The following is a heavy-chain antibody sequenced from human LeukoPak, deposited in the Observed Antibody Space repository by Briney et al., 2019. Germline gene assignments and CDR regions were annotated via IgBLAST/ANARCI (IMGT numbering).Heavy chain of an antibody. V-gene: IGHV3-30*02. Sequence: GGSLRLSCAASGFTFSSHGMHWVRQAQGKGLEWVAFIRYDGSNEYYGDSVKGRFTISRDNSKNTLYLQMKSLRIEDTAVYYCAKGRTAVAGTDSWGQGTLVTVSS. D-gene: IGHD6-19*01. CDR2: IRYDGSNE. J-gene: IGHJ4*02. CDR1: GFTFSSHG. CDR3: AKGRTAVAGTDS.